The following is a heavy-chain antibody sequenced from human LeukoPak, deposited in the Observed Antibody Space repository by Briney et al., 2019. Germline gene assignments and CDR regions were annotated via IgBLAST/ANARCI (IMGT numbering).Heavy chain of an antibody. CDR2: ISYDGSNK. CDR3: AREISMVRGVIPFDP. V-gene: IGHV3-30-3*01. CDR1: GFTFSSYA. D-gene: IGHD3-10*01. Sequence: PGGSLRLSCAASGFTFSSYAMHWVRQAPGKGLEWVAVISYDGSNKYYADSVKGRFTISRDNSKNTLYLQMNSLRAEDTAVYYCAREISMVRGVIPFDPWGQGTPVTVSS. J-gene: IGHJ5*02.